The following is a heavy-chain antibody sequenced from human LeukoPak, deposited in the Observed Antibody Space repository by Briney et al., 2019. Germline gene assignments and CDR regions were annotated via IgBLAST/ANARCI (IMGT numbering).Heavy chain of an antibody. D-gene: IGHD3-3*01. Sequence: GGSLRLSCAASGFTFSSYAMSWVRQAPGKGLEWVSAISGSGGSTYYAGSVKGRITISRDNSKNTLYLQMNSLRAEDTAVYYCAKVGYDFWSGYHYWGQGTLVTVSS. V-gene: IGHV3-23*01. CDR3: AKVGYDFWSGYHY. J-gene: IGHJ4*02. CDR2: ISGSGGST. CDR1: GFTFSSYA.